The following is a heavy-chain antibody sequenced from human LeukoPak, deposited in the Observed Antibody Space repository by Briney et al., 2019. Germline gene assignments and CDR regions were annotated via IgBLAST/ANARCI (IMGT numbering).Heavy chain of an antibody. CDR2: ISASGHYI. Sequence: GSLRLSCEASGFTFGSFAMSWVRQAPGKGLEWLSGISASGHYIYYADSVKGRFTISRDNSKNTLYIEMNSPRAEDTAVYYCARDGSWGDYQFYFYMDVWGKGTTVTVSS. CDR1: GFTFGSFA. D-gene: IGHD2-2*01. CDR3: ARDGSWGDYQFYFYMDV. V-gene: IGHV3-23*01. J-gene: IGHJ6*03.